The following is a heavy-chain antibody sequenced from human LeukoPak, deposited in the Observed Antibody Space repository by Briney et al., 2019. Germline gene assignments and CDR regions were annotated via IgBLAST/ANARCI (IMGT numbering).Heavy chain of an antibody. Sequence: SETLSLTCTVSGGSISSYYWSWIRQLAGKGLEWIGRIYTSGSTNYNPSLKSRVTMSVDTSKNQFSLKLSSVTAADTAVYYCARDNYVSKPLDYWGQGTLVTVSS. J-gene: IGHJ4*02. V-gene: IGHV4-4*07. CDR2: IYTSGST. D-gene: IGHD4-11*01. CDR3: ARDNYVSKPLDY. CDR1: GGSISSYY.